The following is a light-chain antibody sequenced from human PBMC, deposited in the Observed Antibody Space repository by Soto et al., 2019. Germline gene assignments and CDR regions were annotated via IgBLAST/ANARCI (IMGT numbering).Light chain of an antibody. CDR2: EVS. V-gene: IGLV2-14*01. Sequence: QSALTQPASVSGSPGQSITISCTGASSDVGDYNYVSWYQHHPGKAPKLLIYEVSNRPSGVSDRFSGSKSGNVASLTISWLQAEDEADYYCSSYTSSSTYVFGTRTKVTAL. J-gene: IGLJ1*01. CDR1: SSDVGDYNY. CDR3: SSYTSSSTYV.